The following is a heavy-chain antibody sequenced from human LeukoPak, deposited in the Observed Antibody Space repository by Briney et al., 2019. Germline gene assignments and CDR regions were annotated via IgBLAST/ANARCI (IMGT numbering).Heavy chain of an antibody. Sequence: ASVKVSCKASGYTFTDYYMHWVRQAPGQGLEWMGRINPNSGDTNYAQKFQGGVTMTRDTSISTAYMELSRLRFDDTAVYYCASISEVWSGYYTVHFDYWGQGTLVTVSS. V-gene: IGHV1-2*02. D-gene: IGHD3-3*01. CDR3: ASISEVWSGYYTVHFDY. CDR1: GYTFTDYY. J-gene: IGHJ4*02. CDR2: INPNSGDT.